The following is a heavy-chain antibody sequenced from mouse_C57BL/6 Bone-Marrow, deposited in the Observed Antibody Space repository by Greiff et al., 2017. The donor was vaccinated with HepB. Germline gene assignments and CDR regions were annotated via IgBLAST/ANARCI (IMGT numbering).Heavy chain of an antibody. V-gene: IGHV5-6*01. Sequence: DVQLVESGGDLVKPGGSLKLSCAASGFTFSSYGMSWVRQTPDKRLEWVATISSGGSYTYYPDSVKGRFTISRDNAKNTLYLQMSSLKSEDTAMYYCARLGYYGSSYGYFDVWGTGTTVTVSS. CDR2: ISSGGSYT. CDR1: GFTFSSYG. D-gene: IGHD1-1*01. CDR3: ARLGYYGSSYGYFDV. J-gene: IGHJ1*03.